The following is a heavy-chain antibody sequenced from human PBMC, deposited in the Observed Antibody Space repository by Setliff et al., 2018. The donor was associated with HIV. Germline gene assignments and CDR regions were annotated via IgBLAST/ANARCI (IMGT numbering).Heavy chain of an antibody. J-gene: IGHJ4*02. CDR1: GYTFTGYY. CDR2: INPNNGVT. Sequence: ASVKVSCKASGYTFTGYYLHWVRQAPGQGLEWMGRINPNNGVTFYGQKFQGRVTMTRDTSIMTAYMELGRLTYDDTAVYYCASFRGTGTTRSLDHFDYWGQGTLFTVSS. D-gene: IGHD1-1*01. CDR3: ASFRGTGTTRSLDHFDY. V-gene: IGHV1-2*06.